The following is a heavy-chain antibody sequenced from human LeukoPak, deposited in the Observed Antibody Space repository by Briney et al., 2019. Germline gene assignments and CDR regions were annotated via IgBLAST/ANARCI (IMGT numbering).Heavy chain of an antibody. CDR3: AKDPLYYGSGSYYNRNYYYYYGMDV. D-gene: IGHD3-10*01. V-gene: IGHV3-30*18. CDR1: GFTFSSYG. CDR2: ISYDGSNK. Sequence: PGRSLRLSCAASGFTFSSYGMHWVRQAPGKGLEWVAVISYDGSNKYYADSVKGRFTISRDNSKNTLYLQMNSLRAEDTAVYYCAKDPLYYGSGSYYNRNYYYYYGMDVWGQGTTVTVSS. J-gene: IGHJ6*02.